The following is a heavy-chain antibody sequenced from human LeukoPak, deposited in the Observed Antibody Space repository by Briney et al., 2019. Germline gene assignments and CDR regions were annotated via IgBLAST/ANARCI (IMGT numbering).Heavy chain of an antibody. CDR2: INSDGSST. Sequence: GGSLRLSCAVSGFTFSSYWMHWVRQAPGKGLVWVSRINSDGSSTIYADSVQGRFTISRDNAKNTLYLQMNSLRAEDTAVYFCTRGTGSYYSLGYWGQGTLVTVST. D-gene: IGHD3-10*01. CDR1: GFTFSSYW. CDR3: TRGTGSYYSLGY. J-gene: IGHJ4*02. V-gene: IGHV3-74*01.